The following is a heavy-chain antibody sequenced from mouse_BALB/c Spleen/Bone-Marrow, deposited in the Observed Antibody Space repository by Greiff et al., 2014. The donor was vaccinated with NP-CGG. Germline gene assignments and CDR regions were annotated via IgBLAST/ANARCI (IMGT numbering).Heavy chain of an antibody. Sequence: ESGAELVKPGASVKMSCKASGYTSTSYWMHWVKQRPGQGLEWIGVIDPSDSYTSYNQKFKGKATLTVDTSSSTAYMQLSSPTSEDSAVYYCTRGDYDWYFDVWGAGTTVTVSS. V-gene: IGHV1S127*01. D-gene: IGHD2-4*01. CDR2: IDPSDSYT. CDR1: GYTSTSYW. CDR3: TRGDYDWYFDV. J-gene: IGHJ1*01.